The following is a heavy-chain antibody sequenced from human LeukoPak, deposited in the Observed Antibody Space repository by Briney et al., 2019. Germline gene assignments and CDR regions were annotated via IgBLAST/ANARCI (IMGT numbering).Heavy chain of an antibody. CDR2: INHSGST. CDR3: ASTWDYYGSGKPPDDY. Sequence: SSETLSLTCAVYGGSFSGYYWSWIRQPPGKGLEWIGEINHSGSTNYNPSLKSRVTISVDTSKNQFSLKLSSVTAADTAVYYCASTWDYYGSGKPPDDYWGQGTLVTVSS. J-gene: IGHJ4*02. V-gene: IGHV4-34*01. CDR1: GGSFSGYY. D-gene: IGHD3-10*01.